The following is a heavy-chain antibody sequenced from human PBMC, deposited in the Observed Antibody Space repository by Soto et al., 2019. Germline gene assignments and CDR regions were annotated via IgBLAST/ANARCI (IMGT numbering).Heavy chain of an antibody. Sequence: PSETLSLTCTVSGGSISSSSYYWGWIRQPPGKGPEWIGCIYYSGSTYYNPSLKSRVTISVDTSKNQFSLKLSSVTAADTAVYYCARPYYDSREYYYYGMDVWGQGTTVTVSS. CDR3: ARPYYDSREYYYYGMDV. J-gene: IGHJ6*02. D-gene: IGHD3-22*01. V-gene: IGHV4-39*01. CDR2: IYYSGST. CDR1: GGSISSSSYY.